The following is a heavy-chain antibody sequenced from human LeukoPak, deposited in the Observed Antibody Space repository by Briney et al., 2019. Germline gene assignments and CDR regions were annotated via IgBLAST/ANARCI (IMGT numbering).Heavy chain of an antibody. Sequence: PSETLSLTCAVYGGSFSGYYWSWIRQPPGKGLEWIGEINHSGSTNYNPSLKSRVTISVDTSKNQFSLQLNSVTPEDTAVYYCASSLSYFKHWGQGTLVTVSS. J-gene: IGHJ1*01. V-gene: IGHV4-34*01. CDR2: INHSGST. CDR3: ASSLSYFKH. D-gene: IGHD3-16*01. CDR1: GGSFSGYY.